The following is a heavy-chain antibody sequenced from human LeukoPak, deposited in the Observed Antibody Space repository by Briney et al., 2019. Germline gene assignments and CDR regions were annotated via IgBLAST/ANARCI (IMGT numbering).Heavy chain of an antibody. V-gene: IGHV4-59*12. CDR3: ARDRGKAYYDFWSGYYPAWFDP. CDR1: GGSISSYY. D-gene: IGHD3-3*01. J-gene: IGHJ5*02. Sequence: PSETLSLTCTVSGGSISSYYWSWIRQPPGKGLEWIGYIYYSGSTNYNPSLKSRVTISVDTSKNQFSLKLSSVTAADTAVYYCARDRGKAYYDFWSGYYPAWFDPWGQGTLVTVSS. CDR2: IYYSGST.